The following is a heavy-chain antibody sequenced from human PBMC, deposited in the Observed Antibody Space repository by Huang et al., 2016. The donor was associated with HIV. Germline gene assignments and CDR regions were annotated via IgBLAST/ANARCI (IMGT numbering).Heavy chain of an antibody. CDR1: GYTLTELS. J-gene: IGHJ3*02. CDR2: FAPERGET. CDR3: ATGFDTYYDI. V-gene: IGHV1-24*01. D-gene: IGHD2-21*01. Sequence: QVQLVQSGAEVKKPGASVKVTCKVSGYTLTELSIHWVRQAPGKGLEWMGCFAPERGETNYAQNFQCRGTMTEDTSTDTAYMELNSLRSEDTAVYYCATGFDTYYDIWGQGTMVIASS.